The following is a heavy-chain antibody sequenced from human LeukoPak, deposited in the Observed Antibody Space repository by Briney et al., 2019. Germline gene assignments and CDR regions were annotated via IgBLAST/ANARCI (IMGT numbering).Heavy chain of an antibody. J-gene: IGHJ4*02. V-gene: IGHV3-11*04. CDR1: GFTFSDYY. CDR2: ISSSGSTI. D-gene: IGHD6-19*01. Sequence: KSGGSLRLSCAASGFTFSDYYMSWIRQAPGKGLEWVSYISSSGSTIYYADSVKGRFTISRDNANNSLYLQINSLRAEDTAVYYCARDVAVAGTDGFDYWGQGTLVTVSS. CDR3: ARDVAVAGTDGFDY.